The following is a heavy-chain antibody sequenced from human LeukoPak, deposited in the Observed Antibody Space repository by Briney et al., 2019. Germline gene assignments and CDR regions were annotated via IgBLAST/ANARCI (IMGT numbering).Heavy chain of an antibody. D-gene: IGHD1-26*01. CDR2: IRSKTDGGPT. CDR3: TTSGTYYRGFDP. V-gene: IGHV3-15*01. J-gene: IGHJ5*02. CDR1: GFSFSDAW. Sequence: PGGSLRLSCAASGFSFSDAWMSWVRQAPGKGLEWVGRIRSKTDGGPTDYAAPVKGRFTISRDDSKNTLFLQMNSLKTEDTAVYYCTTSGTYYRGFDPWGQGTLVTVSS.